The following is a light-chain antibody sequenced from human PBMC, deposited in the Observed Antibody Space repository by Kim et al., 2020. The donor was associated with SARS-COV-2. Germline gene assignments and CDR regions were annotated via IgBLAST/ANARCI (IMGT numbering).Light chain of an antibody. CDR3: STWDDSLSGPV. V-gene: IGLV1-47*01. J-gene: IGLJ3*02. CDR2: WNN. Sequence: ELTQPPSASGTPGQRVIISCSGTSSNIGRNYVYWYQHFPGMAPKLLMYWNNKRPSGVPARFSGSKSGTSASLAISGLQPEDEADYFCSTWDDSLSGPVFGGGTTLTVL. CDR1: SSNIGRNY.